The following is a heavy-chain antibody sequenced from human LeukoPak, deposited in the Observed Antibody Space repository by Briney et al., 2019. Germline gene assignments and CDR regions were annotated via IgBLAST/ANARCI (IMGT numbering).Heavy chain of an antibody. Sequence: PGGSLRLSCAASGFTFSSYAMSWVRQAPGKGLEWVSAISGSGGSTYYADSVKGRFTISRDNPKNTLYLQMNSLRAEDTAVYYCAKDARPGYSSSWYPNWFDPWGQGTLVTVSS. J-gene: IGHJ5*02. CDR2: ISGSGGST. CDR3: AKDARPGYSSSWYPNWFDP. V-gene: IGHV3-23*01. D-gene: IGHD6-13*01. CDR1: GFTFSSYA.